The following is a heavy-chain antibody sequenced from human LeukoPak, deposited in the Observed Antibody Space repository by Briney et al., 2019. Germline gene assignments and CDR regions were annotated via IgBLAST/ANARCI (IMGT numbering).Heavy chain of an antibody. CDR2: INHSGST. D-gene: IGHD3-3*01. CDR1: GESFSAYS. J-gene: IGHJ4*02. Sequence: SETLSLTCAVYGESFSAYSWNWIRQSPGKGLEWIGEINHSGSTNYNPSLKSRVTISIDMSKNQFSLKLSSVTAADTAIYYCAAENGNFWIGYHYFEDWGQGTLVSVSS. CDR3: AAENGNFWIGYHYFED. V-gene: IGHV4-34*01.